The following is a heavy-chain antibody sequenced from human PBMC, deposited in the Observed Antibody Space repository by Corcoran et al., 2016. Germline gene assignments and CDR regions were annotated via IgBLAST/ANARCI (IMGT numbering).Heavy chain of an antibody. D-gene: IGHD3-3*01. CDR2: ISAYNGNT. CDR3: ARDETPYYDFLSSGYHYGMDV. J-gene: IGHJ6*02. V-gene: IGHV1-18*01. Sequence: QVQLVQSGAEVKKPGASVKVSCKASGYTFTSYGISWVRQAPGQGLEWMGWISAYNGNTNYAQKLQGRVTMTTDTSTGTAYMTLRSLRSEDTDVYYCARDETPYYDFLSSGYHYGMDVWGQGTTVTVSS. CDR1: GYTFTSYG.